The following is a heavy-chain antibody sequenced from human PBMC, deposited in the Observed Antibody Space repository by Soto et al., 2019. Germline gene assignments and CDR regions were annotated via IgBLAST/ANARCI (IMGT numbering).Heavy chain of an antibody. CDR2: IYYSGST. D-gene: IGHD3-22*01. Sequence: SETLSLTCTVSGGSISSSSYYWGWIRQPPGKGLEWIGSIYYSGSTYYNPSLKSRVTISVDTSKNQFSLKLSSVTAADTAVYYCARQLRAGYYDSSGYPPYAEYFQHWGQGTLVTVSS. CDR3: ARQLRAGYYDSSGYPPYAEYFQH. V-gene: IGHV4-39*01. J-gene: IGHJ1*01. CDR1: GGSISSSSYY.